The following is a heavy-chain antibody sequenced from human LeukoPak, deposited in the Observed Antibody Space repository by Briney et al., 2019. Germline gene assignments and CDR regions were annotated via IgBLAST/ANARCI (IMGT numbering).Heavy chain of an antibody. D-gene: IGHD3-3*01. J-gene: IGHJ6*02. CDR2: MNPNSGNT. Sequence: ASVKVSCKASGYTFTGYYMHWVRQATGQGLEWMGWMNPNSGNTGYAQKFQGRVTMTRNTSISTAYMELSSLRSEDTAVYYCAQLDSGYYDFWSGYSYYYGMDVWGQGTTVTVSS. CDR1: GYTFTGYY. CDR3: AQLDSGYYDFWSGYSYYYGMDV. V-gene: IGHV1-8*02.